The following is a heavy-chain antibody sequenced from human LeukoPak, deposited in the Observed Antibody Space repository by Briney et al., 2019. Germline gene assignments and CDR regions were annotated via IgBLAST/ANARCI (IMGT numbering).Heavy chain of an antibody. CDR3: ARSSYSSSSSV. V-gene: IGHV3-30*03. J-gene: IGHJ3*01. Sequence: GGSLRLSCAASGFTFSSYGMHWVRQAPGKGLEWVAVISYDGSNKYYADSVKGRFTISRDNAKNSLYLQINSLRAEDTAVYYCARSSYSSSSSVWGQGTMVTVSS. CDR2: ISYDGSNK. CDR1: GFTFSSYG. D-gene: IGHD6-6*01.